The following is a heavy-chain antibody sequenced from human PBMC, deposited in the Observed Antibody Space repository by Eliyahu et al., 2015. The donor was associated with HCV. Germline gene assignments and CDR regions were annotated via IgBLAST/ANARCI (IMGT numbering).Heavy chain of an antibody. J-gene: IGHJ6*02. V-gene: IGHV3-74*01. D-gene: IGHD2-15*01. CDR2: LYSDGSAA. Sequence: PGKGLVWVSRLYSDGSAAAYADSVRGRFTISRDNDKNTVFLQMNSLRAEDTAIYYCARGWSNGLDVWGQGTTVTVSS. CDR3: ARGWSNGLDV.